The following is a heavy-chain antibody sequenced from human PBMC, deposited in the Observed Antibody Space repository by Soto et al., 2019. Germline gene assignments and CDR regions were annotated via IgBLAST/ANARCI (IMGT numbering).Heavy chain of an antibody. CDR2: ARDKVQCYNT. D-gene: IGHD3-22*01. J-gene: IGHJ1*01. Sequence: GGSLRLSCEVSGFTLSDHYIDWVRQPPGEGPEWLARARDKVQCYNTPYAESVKGRSTTSRDESKNSVYLQMNSLRTEDTAVYYCVSARYFSDSSGYTRCFEHWGQGTLVTVS. V-gene: IGHV3-72*01. CDR3: VSARYFSDSSGYTRCFEH. CDR1: GFTLSDHY.